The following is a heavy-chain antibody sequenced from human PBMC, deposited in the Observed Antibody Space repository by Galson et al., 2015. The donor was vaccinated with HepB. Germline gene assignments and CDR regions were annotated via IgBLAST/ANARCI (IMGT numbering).Heavy chain of an antibody. Sequence: QSGAEVKKPGESLRMSCKGSGSSFTRDWISWVRQMPGKGLEWMGRIDPSDSSTNYSPSFQGHVTISADKSISTAYLQWNSLMASDTAMYYCARHDGLGGWPSWGQGTQVTVS. V-gene: IGHV5-10-1*01. CDR2: IDPSDSST. CDR3: ARHDGLGGWPS. D-gene: IGHD6-19*01. CDR1: GSSFTRDW. J-gene: IGHJ5*02.